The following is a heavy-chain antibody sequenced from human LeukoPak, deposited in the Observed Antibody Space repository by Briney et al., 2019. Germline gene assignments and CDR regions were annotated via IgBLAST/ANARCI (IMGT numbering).Heavy chain of an antibody. Sequence: PSETLSLTCTVSGGSISSYYWSWIRQPPGKGLGWIGYIYYSGSTNYNPSLKSRVTISVDTSKNQFSLKLSSVTAADTAVYYCARGPSGDAFDIWGQGTMVTVSS. CDR3: ARGPSGDAFDI. CDR1: GGSISSYY. J-gene: IGHJ3*02. CDR2: IYYSGST. V-gene: IGHV4-59*01.